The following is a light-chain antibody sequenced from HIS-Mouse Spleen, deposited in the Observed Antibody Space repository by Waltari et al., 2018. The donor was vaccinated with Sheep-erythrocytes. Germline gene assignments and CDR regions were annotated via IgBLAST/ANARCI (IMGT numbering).Light chain of an antibody. V-gene: IGLV2-11*01. J-gene: IGLJ1*01. CDR1: SSAVGGSNY. CDR3: CSYAGSYNHV. Sequence: QSALTQPRSVSGSPGQSVTISCTGTSSAVGGSNYVSWYQQHPGKAPKLMIYDVSNRPSGVPDRFSGSKSGNTASLTISGLQAEDEADYYCCSYAGSYNHVFATGTKVTVL. CDR2: DVS.